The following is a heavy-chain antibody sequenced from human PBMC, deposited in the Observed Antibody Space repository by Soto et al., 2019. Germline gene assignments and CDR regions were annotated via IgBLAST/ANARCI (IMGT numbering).Heavy chain of an antibody. J-gene: IGHJ4*02. CDR1: GFTFSTYA. CDR3: ARDYYKYYDSSGYYRSPAY. CDR2: ISYDGTDK. V-gene: IGHV3-30-3*01. Sequence: GGSLRLSCSTSGFTFSTYAIHWVRQAPGKGLEWVAVISYDGTDKDYADSVKGRFTISRDNSRNTLFLQMNSLRAEDTAVYYCARDYYKYYDSSGYYRSPAYWGQGTLVTVSS. D-gene: IGHD3-22*01.